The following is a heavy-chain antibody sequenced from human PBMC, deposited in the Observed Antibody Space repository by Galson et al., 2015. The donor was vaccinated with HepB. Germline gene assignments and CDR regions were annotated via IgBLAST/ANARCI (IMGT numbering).Heavy chain of an antibody. J-gene: IGHJ3*02. V-gene: IGHV1-24*01. CDR1: GYTLTELS. CDR2: FDPEDGET. CDR3: AQLGYCSGTNCYAI. D-gene: IGHD2-2*01. Sequence: SVKVSCKVSGYTLTELSIHWVRQPPGKGLEWMGGFDPEDGETIYAREVQGRVSMTEDTSTETAYMELSSLRSEDTAVYYCAQLGYCSGTNCYAIWGQGTMVTVSS.